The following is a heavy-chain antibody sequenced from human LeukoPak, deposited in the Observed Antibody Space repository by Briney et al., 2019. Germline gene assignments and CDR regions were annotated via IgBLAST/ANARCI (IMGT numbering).Heavy chain of an antibody. CDR3: ARYRAFDI. J-gene: IGHJ3*02. CDR1: GGSISNYY. CDR2: IYNGDT. Sequence: SETLSLTCTVSGGSISNYYWSWIRQPPGKGLEWMGYIYNGDTNYNPSLKSRVTISIDTSKNQFSLKLSSVTAADTAVYYCARYRAFDIWGQGTLVTVSS. V-gene: IGHV4-59*01.